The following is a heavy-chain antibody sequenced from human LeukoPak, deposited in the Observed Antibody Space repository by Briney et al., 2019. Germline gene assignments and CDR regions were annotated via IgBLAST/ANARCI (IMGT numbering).Heavy chain of an antibody. V-gene: IGHV4-59*08. CDR2: IYYSGST. Sequence: SETLSLTCTVSGGSISSYYWSWIRQPPGKGLEWIGYIYYSGSTNYNPSLKSRVTISVDTSKNQFSLKLSSVTAADTAVYYYARLEGGIAARPGGYYYGMDVWGQGTTVTVSS. D-gene: IGHD6-6*01. J-gene: IGHJ6*02. CDR3: ARLEGGIAARPGGYYYGMDV. CDR1: GGSISSYY.